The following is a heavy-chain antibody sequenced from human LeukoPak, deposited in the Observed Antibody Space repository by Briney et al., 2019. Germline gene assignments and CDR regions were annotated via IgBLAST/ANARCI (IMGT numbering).Heavy chain of an antibody. CDR2: IYYSGST. CDR1: GGSISSYY. Sequence: SETLSLTCTVSGGSISSYYWSWIRQPPGKGLEWIGYIYYSGSTNYNPSLKSRVTISVDTSKNQFSLKLSTVTAADTAVYYCAREANYGMDVWGQGTTVTVSS. J-gene: IGHJ6*02. V-gene: IGHV4-59*01. CDR3: AREANYGMDV.